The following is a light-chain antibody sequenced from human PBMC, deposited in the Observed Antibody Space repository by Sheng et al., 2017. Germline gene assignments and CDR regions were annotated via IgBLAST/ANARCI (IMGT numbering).Light chain of an antibody. CDR1: SSDVGGYKY. V-gene: IGLV2-8*01. Sequence: QSALTQPPSASGSPGQSVTISCTGTSSDVGGYKYVSWYQQQPDKAPKLVIYEVTKRPTGVPDRFSGSKSGNTASLTVSGLQAEDEADYYCNSYAGSNVYVFGTGTKVTVL. CDR2: EVT. CDR3: NSYAGSNVYV. J-gene: IGLJ1*01.